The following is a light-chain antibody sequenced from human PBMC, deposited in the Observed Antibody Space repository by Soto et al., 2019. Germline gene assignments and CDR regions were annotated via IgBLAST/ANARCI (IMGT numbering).Light chain of an antibody. CDR3: QQYKSYPWT. V-gene: IGKV1-5*01. Sequence: DIQMTQSPSTLSASVGDRVTITCRASQSISSWLAWYQEKPGKAPNLLIYDVSSLESGVPSRFSGSGSGTEFTLTISSLQPDDFATYYCQQYKSYPWTFGQGTKVDIK. CDR2: DVS. J-gene: IGKJ1*01. CDR1: QSISSW.